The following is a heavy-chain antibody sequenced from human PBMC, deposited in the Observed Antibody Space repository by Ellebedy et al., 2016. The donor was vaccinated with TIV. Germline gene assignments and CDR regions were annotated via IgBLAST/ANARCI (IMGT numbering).Heavy chain of an antibody. D-gene: IGHD2-15*01. Sequence: MPSETLSLTCTVSGGSISTTNSYWGCIRQPPGKGLEWIGDMFYRGTTFHNPSLKSRITISVDTSTNQFSLRVRSVTAADTAVYYCVMVERRSASHNRIDPWGQGTLVAVSS. J-gene: IGHJ5*02. V-gene: IGHV4-39*07. CDR2: MFYRGTT. CDR3: VMVERRSASHNRIDP. CDR1: GGSISTTNSY.